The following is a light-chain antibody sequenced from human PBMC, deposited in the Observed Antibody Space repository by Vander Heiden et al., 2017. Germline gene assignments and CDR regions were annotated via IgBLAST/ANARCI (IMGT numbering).Light chain of an antibody. CDR1: SSDISSYHY. Sequence: QAALTQPASVSGSPGQSITISCTGTSSDISSYHYVSWYQQHPGHAPKLLIFDVSRRPSGVSNRFSGYNSGNTASLTISGLQAEDEADYYCASYTNSITLDVVFGGGTKLTVL. J-gene: IGLJ2*01. CDR3: ASYTNSITLDVV. CDR2: DVS. V-gene: IGLV2-14*03.